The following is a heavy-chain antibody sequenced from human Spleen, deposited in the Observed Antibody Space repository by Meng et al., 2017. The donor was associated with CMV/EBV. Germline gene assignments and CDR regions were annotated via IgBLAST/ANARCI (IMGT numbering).Heavy chain of an antibody. J-gene: IGHJ5*02. CDR1: CSSFTGYP. Sequence: VSCTAYCSSFTGYPPHLVRQSPEKGLQWMGRLSPTTGATIYAETFQGRVTMTRDTSINTAYMELSSLTSDDTAVYYCGRGQQTFDPWGQGTLVTVSS. CDR3: GRGQQTFDP. CDR2: LSPTTGAT. D-gene: IGHD1-1*01. V-gene: IGHV1-2*06.